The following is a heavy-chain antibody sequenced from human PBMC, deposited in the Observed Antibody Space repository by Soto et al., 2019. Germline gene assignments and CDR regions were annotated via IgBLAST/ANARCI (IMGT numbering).Heavy chain of an antibody. D-gene: IGHD7-27*01. CDR2: IYYSGST. CDR1: GGSISSYY. J-gene: IGHJ4*02. V-gene: IGHV4-59*01. Sequence: QVQLQESGPGLVKPSETLSLTCTVSGGSISSYYWSWIRQPPGKGLEWIGYIYYSGSTNYNPSLTSRVTISVDTSKNQFSLKLSSVTAADTAVYYCARGWGFDYWGQGTLVTVSS. CDR3: ARGWGFDY.